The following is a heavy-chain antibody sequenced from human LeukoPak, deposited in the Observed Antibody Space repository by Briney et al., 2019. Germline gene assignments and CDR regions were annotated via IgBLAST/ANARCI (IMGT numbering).Heavy chain of an antibody. CDR1: GGSISSGGYY. J-gene: IGHJ4*02. Sequence: SQTLSLTCTVSGGSISSGGYYWSWIRQPPGKGLEWIGYIYYSGSSNNNPSLKSRVTISVDTSKNQFSLKLSSVTAADTAVYYCARESSSSWSAADYWGQGTLVTVSS. V-gene: IGHV4-61*08. CDR3: ARESSSSWSAADY. D-gene: IGHD6-13*01. CDR2: IYYSGSS.